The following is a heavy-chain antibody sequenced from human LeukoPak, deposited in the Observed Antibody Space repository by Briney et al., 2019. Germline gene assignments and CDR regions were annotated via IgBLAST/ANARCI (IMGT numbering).Heavy chain of an antibody. J-gene: IGHJ4*02. D-gene: IGHD3-10*01. CDR2: IKQDGSDN. V-gene: IGHV3-7*01. CDR3: ARHSSGSYYTY. CDR1: GFTFSSSW. Sequence: PGGSLRLSCAASGFTFSSSWMSWVRQAPGKGLEWVAHIKQDGSDNYYVDSVKGRFTISRDNAKNSLYLQLNSLRVEDTAMYYCARHSSGSYYTYWGQGTLVTVSS.